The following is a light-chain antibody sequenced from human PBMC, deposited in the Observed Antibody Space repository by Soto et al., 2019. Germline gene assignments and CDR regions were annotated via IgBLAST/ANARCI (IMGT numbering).Light chain of an antibody. CDR1: SGHSSYA. V-gene: IGLV4-69*01. CDR2: LDSDGSH. Sequence: QSVLTQSPSASASLGASVKFTCTLSSGHSSYAIAWHQQQPEKGPRYLMKLDSDGSHTKGDAIPDRFSGSSSGAERYLTISSLQSEDEADYYCQTWGTGIHVVFGGGTQLTVL. J-gene: IGLJ2*01. CDR3: QTWGTGIHVV.